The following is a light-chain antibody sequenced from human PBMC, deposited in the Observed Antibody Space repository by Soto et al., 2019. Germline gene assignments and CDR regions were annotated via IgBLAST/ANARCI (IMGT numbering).Light chain of an antibody. V-gene: IGKV3-20*01. CDR1: QSVRSNH. J-gene: IGKJ2*01. CDR3: QQYGSSPRT. Sequence: EIVLTQSPGTLSLSPGERATLSCRASQSVRSNHLAWYQQKPGQAPRLLIYDASSRATGIPDRFSGSGSGTDFTLTISRLEPEEFAVYYCQQYGSSPRTFG. CDR2: DAS.